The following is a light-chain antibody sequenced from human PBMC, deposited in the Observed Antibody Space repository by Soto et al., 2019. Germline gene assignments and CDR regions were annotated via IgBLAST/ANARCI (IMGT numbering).Light chain of an antibody. CDR1: ETITAF. J-gene: IGKJ4*01. CDR3: QQNFSPFVT. Sequence: DIQMTQSPPSLSASVGDRVTITCRASETITAFLNWYQLKPGKAPKLLIYSASNLQPGVPSRFSGSGYGTDFTPTISGLQHEDSATYYCQQNFSPFVTFGAGTKVEV. V-gene: IGKV1-39*01. CDR2: SAS.